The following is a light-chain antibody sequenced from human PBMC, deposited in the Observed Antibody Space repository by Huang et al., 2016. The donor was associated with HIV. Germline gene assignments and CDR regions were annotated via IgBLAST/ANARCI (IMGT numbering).Light chain of an antibody. V-gene: IGKV4-1*01. CDR2: WAS. CDR1: QSLLYNSNNKNY. CDR3: QQYYSSLWT. J-gene: IGKJ1*01. Sequence: DIVMTQSPDSLTVSLGERATIHCNSSQSLLYNSNNKNYLNWYQQKPGQPPRLLIYWASARESGVPERFSGNGSGTNFALTISSLQAEDVAVYYCQQYYSSLWTFGQGTKVEIK.